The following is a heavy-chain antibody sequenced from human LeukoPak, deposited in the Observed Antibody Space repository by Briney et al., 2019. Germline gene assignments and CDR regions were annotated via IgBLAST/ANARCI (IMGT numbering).Heavy chain of an antibody. CDR2: IKQDGSEK. CDR3: ASAGGDSRSPLPFYY. CDR1: GFTFCSYW. Sequence: GGSLRLSCAASGFTFCSYWMSWVRQAPGKGLEWVANIKQDGSEKYYVDSVKGRFTISRDNAENSLSLQMNSLRAEDTAVYYCASAGGDSRSPLPFYYWGQGTPVTVSS. V-gene: IGHV3-7*03. D-gene: IGHD6-6*01. J-gene: IGHJ4*02.